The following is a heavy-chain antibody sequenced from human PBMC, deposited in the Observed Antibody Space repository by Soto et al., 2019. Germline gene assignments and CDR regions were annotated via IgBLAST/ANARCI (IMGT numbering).Heavy chain of an antibody. D-gene: IGHD2-15*01. V-gene: IGHV3-21*01. Sequence: PGGSLRLSCAASGFNFNSYTINWVRQAPGKRLEWLSSISSSGYIFSTGSVRGRFTISRDNAKSSVYLQINSLRAEDTAVYFCARDCSGGSCYPGMDVWDQGTTVTVSS. CDR1: GFNFNSYT. CDR3: ARDCSGGSCYPGMDV. J-gene: IGHJ6*02. CDR2: ISSSGYI.